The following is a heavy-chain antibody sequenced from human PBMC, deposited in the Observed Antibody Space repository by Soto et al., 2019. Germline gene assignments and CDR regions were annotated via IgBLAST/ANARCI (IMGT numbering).Heavy chain of an antibody. D-gene: IGHD3-10*01. CDR2: ISGSGGST. CDR3: AKGGRITMVRQTDFDY. V-gene: IGHV3-23*01. Sequence: GGSLRLSCAASGFTFSIYAMTWVRQAPGKGLEWVSTISGSGGSTYYADSVKGRFTISRDNSKNTLYLQMNSLTPEDTAVYYCAKGGRITMVRQTDFDYWGQGTLVTVSS. J-gene: IGHJ4*02. CDR1: GFTFSIYA.